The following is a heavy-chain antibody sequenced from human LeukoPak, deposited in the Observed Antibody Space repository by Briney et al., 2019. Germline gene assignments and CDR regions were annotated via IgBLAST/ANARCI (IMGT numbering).Heavy chain of an antibody. V-gene: IGHV3-74*01. CDR1: GFTFSNYW. CDR3: AREGLGYSYDY. D-gene: IGHD5-18*01. J-gene: IGHJ4*02. Sequence: GGSLRLSCAASGFTFSNYWMHWVRQAPGKGLMWVSRVHSDGSYTNYADPVKGRFTISRDNAKSTLYLQMNSLRAEDTAVYYCAREGLGYSYDYWGQGTLVTVSS. CDR2: VHSDGSYT.